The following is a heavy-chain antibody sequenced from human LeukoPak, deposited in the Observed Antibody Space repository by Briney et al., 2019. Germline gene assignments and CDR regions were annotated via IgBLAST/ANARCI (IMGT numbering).Heavy chain of an antibody. Sequence: PGGSLRLSCAASGFTFSSYSMNWVRQAPGKGLEWVSSISSSSSYIYYADSVKGRFTISRDNAKNSLYLQMNSLRAEDTAVYYCARAHGPSITMVRGVFAYWGQGTLVTVSS. J-gene: IGHJ4*02. CDR2: ISSSSSYI. CDR1: GFTFSSYS. D-gene: IGHD3-10*01. V-gene: IGHV3-21*01. CDR3: ARAHGPSITMVRGVFAY.